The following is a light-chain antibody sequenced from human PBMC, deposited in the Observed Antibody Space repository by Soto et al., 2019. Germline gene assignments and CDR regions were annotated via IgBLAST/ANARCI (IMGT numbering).Light chain of an antibody. J-gene: IGKJ1*01. CDR3: QQRSNWPPT. Sequence: EIVLTQSPATLSLSPGERATLSCRASQSVSSYLAWYQQKPGQAPRLLIYDASNRATGITARFSGSGSGTAFTLTISSLEPEDFAVYYCQQRSNWPPTFGQGTKVEIK. CDR1: QSVSSY. CDR2: DAS. V-gene: IGKV3-11*01.